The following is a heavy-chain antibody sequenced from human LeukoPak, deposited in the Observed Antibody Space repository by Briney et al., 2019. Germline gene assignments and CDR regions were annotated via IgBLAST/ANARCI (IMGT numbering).Heavy chain of an antibody. Sequence: SETLSLTCAVYGGSFSGYYWSWIRQPPGEGLEWIGEINHSGSTNYNPSLKSRVTISVDTSKNQFSLKLSSVTAADTAVYYCARTAISGSYLDYWGQGTLVTVSS. CDR2: INHSGST. D-gene: IGHD1-26*01. V-gene: IGHV4-34*01. J-gene: IGHJ4*02. CDR3: ARTAISGSYLDY. CDR1: GGSFSGYY.